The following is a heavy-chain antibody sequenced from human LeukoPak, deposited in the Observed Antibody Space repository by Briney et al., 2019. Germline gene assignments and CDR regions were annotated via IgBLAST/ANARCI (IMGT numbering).Heavy chain of an antibody. J-gene: IGHJ3*02. CDR3: ARAARYYGSGFGAFDI. D-gene: IGHD3-10*01. Sequence: PGGSLRLSCAASGFTFSDYYMSWIRQAPGKGLEWVSYISSSSSYTNYADPVKGRFTISRDNAKNSLYLQMNSLRAEDTAVYYCARAARYYGSGFGAFDIWGQGTMVTVSS. V-gene: IGHV3-11*05. CDR1: GFTFSDYY. CDR2: ISSSSSYT.